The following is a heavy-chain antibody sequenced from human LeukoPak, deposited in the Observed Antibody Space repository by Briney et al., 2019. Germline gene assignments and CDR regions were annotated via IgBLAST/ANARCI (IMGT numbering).Heavy chain of an antibody. CDR1: GYTFSNYY. CDR2: TNPTAGNT. Sequence: GASVKVSCKASGYTFSNYYLHWVRQAPGQGLEWMGLTNPTAGNTYYAQRFQGRGTMTTDTSTSTAYMELRSLRSDDTAVYYCARGGGDDSSGYQTENFDYWGQGTLVTVSS. D-gene: IGHD3-22*01. CDR3: ARGGGDDSSGYQTENFDY. J-gene: IGHJ4*02. V-gene: IGHV1-46*01.